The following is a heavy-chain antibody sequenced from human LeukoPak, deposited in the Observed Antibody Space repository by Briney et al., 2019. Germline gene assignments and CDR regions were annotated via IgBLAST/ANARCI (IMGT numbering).Heavy chain of an antibody. Sequence: GGSLRLSCAASGFTFSSYSMNWVRQAPGKGLEWVSSISSSSSYIYYADSVKGRFTISRDNAKNSLYLQMNSLRAGDTAVYYCARLLWFGELVNWFDPWGQGTLVTVSS. D-gene: IGHD3-10*01. CDR3: ARLLWFGELVNWFDP. CDR2: ISSSSSYI. J-gene: IGHJ5*02. V-gene: IGHV3-21*01. CDR1: GFTFSSYS.